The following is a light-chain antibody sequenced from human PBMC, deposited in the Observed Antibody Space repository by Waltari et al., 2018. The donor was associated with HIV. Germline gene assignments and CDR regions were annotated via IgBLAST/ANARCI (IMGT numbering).Light chain of an antibody. CDR1: SSDVGSFNS. J-gene: IGLJ3*02. CDR2: EVR. V-gene: IGLV2-14*01. CDR3: SSYTTSSTRV. Sequence: QSALTQPASVSGSPGQSITISCTGTSSDVGSFNSVSWYQQHPGKAPKVMIYEVRNRPSVVSNRFSGSKSGNTASLIISGLQAEDEADYYCSSYTTSSTRVFGGGTKLTVL.